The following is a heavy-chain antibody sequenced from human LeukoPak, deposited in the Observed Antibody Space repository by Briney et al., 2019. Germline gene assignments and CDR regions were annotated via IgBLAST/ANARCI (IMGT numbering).Heavy chain of an antibody. Sequence: ASVNVSCKASGYTFTGYYIHWVRQAPGQGLEWMGWINPHSGGTNYAQNFQGRVTMTRDTSISTAYMALSSLRSDDTAVYYCARDLLMYYDGSVESTGGQGTLVSVS. CDR2: INPHSGGT. CDR1: GYTFTGYY. J-gene: IGHJ4*02. V-gene: IGHV1-2*02. D-gene: IGHD3-10*01. CDR3: ARDLLMYYDGSVEST.